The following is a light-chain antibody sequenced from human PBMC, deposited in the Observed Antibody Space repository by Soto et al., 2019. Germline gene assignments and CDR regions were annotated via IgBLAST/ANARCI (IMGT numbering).Light chain of an antibody. J-gene: IGLJ1*01. CDR3: CSDTGSTHYV. V-gene: IGLV2-18*02. CDR2: EVS. Sequence: QSALTQPPSVSGSPGQSVTISCTGTSSDIGSYNRVSWYQQPPGTAPKLMIYEVSNRPSGVPYRFSGSKSCNTASLTISGLQAEDESDYYCCSDTGSTHYVFGTGTKLTVL. CDR1: SSDIGSYNR.